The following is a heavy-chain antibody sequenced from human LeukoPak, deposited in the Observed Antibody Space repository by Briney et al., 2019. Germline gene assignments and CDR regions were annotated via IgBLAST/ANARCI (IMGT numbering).Heavy chain of an antibody. D-gene: IGHD3-22*01. CDR3: ARVDRSWAAGWFDP. CDR2: IYYSGST. CDR1: GGSISSYY. V-gene: IGHV4-59*12. Sequence: SETLSLTCTVSGGSISSYYWSWIRQPPGKGLEWIGYIYYSGSTNYNPSLKSRVTISVDTSKNQFSLKLSSVTAADTAVYYCARVDRSWAAGWFDPWGQGTLVTVSS. J-gene: IGHJ5*02.